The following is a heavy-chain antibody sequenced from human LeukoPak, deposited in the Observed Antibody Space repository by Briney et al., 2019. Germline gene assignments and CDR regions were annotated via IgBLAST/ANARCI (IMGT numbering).Heavy chain of an antibody. CDR1: GGSISSYHW. J-gene: IGHJ3*02. CDR2: IDWDDDK. CDR3: ARILRSYDSSGYYTDAFDI. Sequence: TLSLTCTVSGGSISSYHWSWIRQPPGKALEWLARIDWDDDKYYSTSLKTRLTISKDTSKNQVVLTMTNMDPVDTATYYCARILRSYDSSGYYTDAFDIWGQGTMVTVSS. V-gene: IGHV2-70*11. D-gene: IGHD3-22*01.